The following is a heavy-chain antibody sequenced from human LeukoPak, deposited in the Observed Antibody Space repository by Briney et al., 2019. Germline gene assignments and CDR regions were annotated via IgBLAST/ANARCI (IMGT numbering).Heavy chain of an antibody. D-gene: IGHD3-10*01. CDR1: GGSISTPIYH. CDR2: IYYSGST. J-gene: IGHJ6*03. CDR3: ARRIIGTSGYYYYYMDV. Sequence: SETLSLTCTVSGGSISTPIYHWGWIRQPPGKGLEWIGRIYYSGSTYYNPSLKSRATISVDTSKNQFSLKLNSVTAADTAVYYCARRIIGTSGYYYYYMDVWGKGTTVTVSS. V-gene: IGHV4-39*01.